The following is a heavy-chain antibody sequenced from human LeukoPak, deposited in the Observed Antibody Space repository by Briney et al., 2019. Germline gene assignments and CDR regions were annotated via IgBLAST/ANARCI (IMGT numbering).Heavy chain of an antibody. V-gene: IGHV1-8*01. CDR2: MNPNNGNT. Sequence: ASVKVSCKASGYTFTSYDFNWMRQATGQGLEWMGWMNPNNGNTGYAQKFQGRVSMTRDTSISTAYLELSSLRSEDTAVYYCARGGRGGSYWTDYWGQGTLVTVSS. J-gene: IGHJ4*02. D-gene: IGHD1-26*01. CDR3: ARGGRGGSYWTDY. CDR1: GYTFTSYD.